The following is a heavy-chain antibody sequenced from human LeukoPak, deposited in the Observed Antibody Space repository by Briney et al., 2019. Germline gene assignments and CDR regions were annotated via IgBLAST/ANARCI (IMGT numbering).Heavy chain of an antibody. CDR2: IYSGGIT. V-gene: IGHV3-66*01. Sequence: GGSLRLSCAGSGLTVSSNYMSWVRQAPGKGLEWVSVIYSGGITFYADSVKGRFTISRDNSKNTLYLQMNSLRAEDTAIYYCARGGGFFDYWGQGTLVTVSS. J-gene: IGHJ4*02. CDR3: ARGGGFFDY. D-gene: IGHD3-16*01. CDR1: GLTVSSNY.